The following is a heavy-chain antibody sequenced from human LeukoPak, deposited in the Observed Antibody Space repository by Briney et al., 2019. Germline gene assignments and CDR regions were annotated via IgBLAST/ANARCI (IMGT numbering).Heavy chain of an antibody. Sequence: SETLSLTCTVSGGSISSYYWSWIRQPPGKGLEWIGYIYYSGSTNYNPSLKSRVTISVDTSKNQISLKLSSVTAADTAVYYCARADSYSSGWYGGLDYWGQGTLVTVSS. V-gene: IGHV4-59*01. D-gene: IGHD6-19*01. J-gene: IGHJ4*02. CDR2: IYYSGST. CDR3: ARADSYSSGWYGGLDY. CDR1: GGSISSYY.